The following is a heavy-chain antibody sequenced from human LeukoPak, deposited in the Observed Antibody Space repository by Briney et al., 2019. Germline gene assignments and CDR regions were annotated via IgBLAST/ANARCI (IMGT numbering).Heavy chain of an antibody. CDR3: ARDGGGYSYVDY. V-gene: IGHV3-48*04. CDR1: GFTFTNYW. D-gene: IGHD5-18*01. CDR2: ISSSGSTI. Sequence: GGSLRLSCAASGFTFTNYWMNWVRQAPGKGLEWVSYISSSGSTIYYADSVKGRFTISRDNAKNSLYLQMNSLRAEDTAVYYCARDGGGYSYVDYWGQGTLVTVSS. J-gene: IGHJ4*02.